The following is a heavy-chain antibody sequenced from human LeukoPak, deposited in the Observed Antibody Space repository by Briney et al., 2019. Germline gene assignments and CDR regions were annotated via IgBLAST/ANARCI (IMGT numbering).Heavy chain of an antibody. V-gene: IGHV1-69*04. D-gene: IGHD1-26*01. CDR1: GGTFSSYA. J-gene: IGHJ5*02. Sequence: ASVKVSCKASGGTFSSYAISWVRQAPGQGLEWMGRIIPIFGIANYAQKFQGRVTITADKSTSTAYMELSSLRSEDTAVYYCASDEGGLFDPWGQGTLVTVSS. CDR3: ASDEGGLFDP. CDR2: IIPIFGIA.